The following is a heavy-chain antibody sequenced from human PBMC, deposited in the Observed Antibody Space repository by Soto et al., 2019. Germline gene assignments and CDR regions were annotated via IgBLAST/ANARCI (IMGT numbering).Heavy chain of an antibody. J-gene: IGHJ4*02. D-gene: IGHD3-10*01. CDR1: GFTFSSYG. V-gene: IGHV3-33*01. Sequence: GGSLRLSCAASGFTFSSYGMHWVRQAPGKGLEWVAVIWYDGSNKYYADSVKGRFTISRDNSKNTLYLQMNSLRAEDTAVYYCARDLLLWFGEWPNAHFDYWGQGTLVTVSS. CDR2: IWYDGSNK. CDR3: ARDLLLWFGEWPNAHFDY.